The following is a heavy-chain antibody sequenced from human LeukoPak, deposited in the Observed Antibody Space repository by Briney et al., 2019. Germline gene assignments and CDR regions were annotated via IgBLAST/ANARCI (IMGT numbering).Heavy chain of an antibody. Sequence: SGGSLRLSCAASGFTFSSYGMHWVRQAPGKGLEWVAVIWYDGSNKYYADSVKGRFTISRDNSKNTLYLQMNSLRAEDTAVYYCARRGYSSSWYYFDYWGQGTLVTVSS. D-gene: IGHD6-13*01. CDR3: ARRGYSSSWYYFDY. V-gene: IGHV3-33*01. J-gene: IGHJ4*02. CDR2: IWYDGSNK. CDR1: GFTFSSYG.